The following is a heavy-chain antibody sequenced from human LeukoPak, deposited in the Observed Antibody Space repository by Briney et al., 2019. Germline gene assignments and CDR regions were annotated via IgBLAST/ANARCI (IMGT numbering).Heavy chain of an antibody. Sequence: GGSLRLSCAASGFSFSSYSMNWLRQAPGKGLEWVSSISSSSSYIYYADSVKGRFTISRDNAKNSLYLQMNSLRAEDTAVYYCAREASSYLAYGDYYMDVWGKGTTVTVSS. CDR1: GFSFSSYS. D-gene: IGHD4-17*01. CDR3: AREASSYLAYGDYYMDV. J-gene: IGHJ6*03. V-gene: IGHV3-21*01. CDR2: ISSSSSYI.